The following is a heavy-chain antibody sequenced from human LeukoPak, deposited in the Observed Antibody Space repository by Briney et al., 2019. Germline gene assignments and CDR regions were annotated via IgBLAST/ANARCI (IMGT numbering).Heavy chain of an antibody. CDR1: GGSFSGYF. J-gene: IGHJ4*02. CDR2: INHSGST. D-gene: IGHD6-6*01. V-gene: IGHV4-34*01. Sequence: SETLSLTCAVYGGSFSGYFWGWIRQPPGKGLEWIGDINHSGSTAYNHSLKSRVTISVDTSKNQFSLKLNSVTAADTAVYYCARGTHSSSPIPLDFWGQGTLVTVSS. CDR3: ARGTHSSSPIPLDF.